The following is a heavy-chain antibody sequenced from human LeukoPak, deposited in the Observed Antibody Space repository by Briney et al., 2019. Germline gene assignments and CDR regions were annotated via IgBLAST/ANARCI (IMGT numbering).Heavy chain of an antibody. CDR3: ARHTRLGAAAISEYYYYMDV. CDR1: GYSFTSYW. D-gene: IGHD2-2*02. Sequence: GESLKISCKGSGYSFTSYWIGWVRQMPGKGLEWMGIIYPGDSDTRYSPSFQGQVTISADKSISTAYLQWSSLKASDTAMYYCARHTRLGAAAISEYYYYMDVWGKGTTVTVSS. J-gene: IGHJ6*03. V-gene: IGHV5-51*01. CDR2: IYPGDSDT.